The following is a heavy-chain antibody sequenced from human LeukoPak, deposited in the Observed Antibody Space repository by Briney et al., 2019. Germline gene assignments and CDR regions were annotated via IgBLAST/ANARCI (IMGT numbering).Heavy chain of an antibody. Sequence: SETLSLTCTVSGGSISSYYWNWIRQPAGKGLEWIGRIYSSGSTNYNPSLKSRVTMSVDTSKNQFSLKLSSVTAADTAVYYCATGPRIAAAGTDDYYYGMDVWGQGTTVTVSS. CDR3: ATGPRIAAAGTDDYYYGMDV. CDR2: IYSSGST. D-gene: IGHD6-13*01. V-gene: IGHV4-4*07. CDR1: GGSISSYY. J-gene: IGHJ6*02.